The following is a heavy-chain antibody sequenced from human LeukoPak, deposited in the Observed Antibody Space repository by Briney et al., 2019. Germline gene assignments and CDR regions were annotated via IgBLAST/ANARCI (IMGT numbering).Heavy chain of an antibody. Sequence: GGSLRLSCAASGFTFSSYTRNWVRQAPGKGLEWVSSISSSSSHIYYADSLKGRFTISRVNAKNSMYLQMNSLRAEDTAVYYCAREAGSCPNGIWYKGYMYVWGKGTTVTVSS. J-gene: IGHJ6*03. CDR3: AREAGSCPNGIWYKGYMYV. CDR2: ISSSSSHI. CDR1: GFTFSSYT. D-gene: IGHD2-8*01. V-gene: IGHV3-21*01.